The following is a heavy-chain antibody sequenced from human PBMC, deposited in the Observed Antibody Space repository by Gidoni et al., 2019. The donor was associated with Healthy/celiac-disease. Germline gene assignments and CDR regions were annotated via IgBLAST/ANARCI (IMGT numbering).Heavy chain of an antibody. CDR3: ARDPQNWGSGPYYYYYGMDV. CDR1: GFTFSSYG. V-gene: IGHV3-33*01. Sequence: QVQLVESGGGVVQPGRSLRLSCAASGFTFSSYGMHWVRQAPGKGLEWVAVIWYDGSNKYYADSVKGRFTISRDNSKNTLYLQMNSLRAEDTAVYYCARDPQNWGSGPYYYYYGMDVWGQGTTVTVSS. D-gene: IGHD7-27*01. CDR2: IWYDGSNK. J-gene: IGHJ6*02.